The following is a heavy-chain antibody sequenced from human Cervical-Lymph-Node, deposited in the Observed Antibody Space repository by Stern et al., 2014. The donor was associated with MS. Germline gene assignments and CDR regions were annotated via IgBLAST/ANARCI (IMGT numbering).Heavy chain of an antibody. CDR1: GFTFSSYA. CDR3: ARVDYPLRGYLYGIDV. V-gene: IGHV3-30*01. CDR2: ISYDGSSQ. J-gene: IGHJ6*02. D-gene: IGHD5-12*01. Sequence: VQLVESGGGVVQPGRSLRLSCAASGFTFSSYAMHWVRQAPGKGLQWVAVISYDGSSQYYADSVKGRFTISRDNSKNTVSLQMNSLRDEDTAVYYCARVDYPLRGYLYGIDVWGQGTTVTVSS.